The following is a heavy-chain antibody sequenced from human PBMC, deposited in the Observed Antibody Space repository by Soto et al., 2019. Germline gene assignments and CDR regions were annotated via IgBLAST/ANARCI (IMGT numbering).Heavy chain of an antibody. J-gene: IGHJ4*02. CDR2: ISSSSSYI. Sequence: QAPGKGLEWVSSISSSSSYIYYADSVKGRFTISRDNAKNSLYLQVNSLRAEDTAVYYCAREGIAAALDYWGQGTLVTVS. D-gene: IGHD6-13*01. V-gene: IGHV3-21*01. CDR3: AREGIAAALDY.